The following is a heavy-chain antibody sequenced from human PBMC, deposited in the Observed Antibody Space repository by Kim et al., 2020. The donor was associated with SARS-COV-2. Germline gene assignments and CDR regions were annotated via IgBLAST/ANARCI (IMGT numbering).Heavy chain of an antibody. CDR3: AKDAYGSGSYYNYLWYYYYYGMDV. D-gene: IGHD3-10*01. Sequence: GGSLRLSCAASGFTFSSYGMHWVRQAPGKGLEWVAVIWYDGSNKYYADSVKGRFTISRDNSKNTLYLQMNSLRAEDTAVYYCAKDAYGSGSYYNYLWYYYYYGMDVWGQGTTVTVSS. CDR1: GFTFSSYG. J-gene: IGHJ6*02. V-gene: IGHV3-33*06. CDR2: IWYDGSNK.